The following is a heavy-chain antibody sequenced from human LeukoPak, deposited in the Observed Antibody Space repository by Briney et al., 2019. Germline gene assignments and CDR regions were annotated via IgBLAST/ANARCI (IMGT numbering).Heavy chain of an antibody. CDR3: ARVMRRGNYLDY. CDR1: GFTFSNYY. J-gene: IGHJ4*02. CDR2: ISGSNTYI. D-gene: IGHD2-8*01. V-gene: IGHV3-21*01. Sequence: PGGSLRLSCEASGFTFSNYYMNWVRQAPGKGLEWLSSISGSNTYISHADSVKGRFTIARDNVKDSLYLQMNSLRAEDTAMYYCARVMRRGNYLDYWGQGTLVTVSS.